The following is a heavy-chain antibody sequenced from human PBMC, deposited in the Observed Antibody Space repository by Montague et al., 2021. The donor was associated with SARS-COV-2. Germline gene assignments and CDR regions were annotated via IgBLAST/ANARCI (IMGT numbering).Heavy chain of an antibody. Sequence: ETLSLTCTVSGGSISSSSYYWGWIRQPPGKGLEWIGSIYYSGSTHYNPSLKSRVTISVDTSRNQFSLKLSSVTAADTAVYYCVEIVGAADYWGQGTLATVSS. CDR3: VEIVGAADY. D-gene: IGHD1-26*01. CDR2: IYYSGST. V-gene: IGHV4-39*01. CDR1: GGSISSSSYY. J-gene: IGHJ4*02.